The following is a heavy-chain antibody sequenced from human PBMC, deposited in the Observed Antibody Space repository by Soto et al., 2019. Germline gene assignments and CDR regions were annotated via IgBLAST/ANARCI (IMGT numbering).Heavy chain of an antibody. D-gene: IGHD2-8*01. J-gene: IGHJ5*02. Sequence: QVQLVQSGAEVKKPGASVKVSCKASGYTFTSYGISWVRQAPGQGLEWMGWISAYNGNTNYAQKLQGRVTMTTDTSPSTAYMELRSLRSDDTAVYYCARGLRYCTNGVCGGFDPWGQGTLVTVSS. CDR1: GYTFTSYG. CDR2: ISAYNGNT. V-gene: IGHV1-18*01. CDR3: ARGLRYCTNGVCGGFDP.